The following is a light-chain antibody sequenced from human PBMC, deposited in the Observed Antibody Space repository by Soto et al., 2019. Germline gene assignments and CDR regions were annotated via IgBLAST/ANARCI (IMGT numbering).Light chain of an antibody. CDR1: TSDVGAYNY. CDR3: SSYTGSSARYV. J-gene: IGLJ1*01. V-gene: IGLV2-14*01. CDR2: DVS. Sequence: QSVLTQPASVSGSPGQSITIPCTGTTSDVGAYNYVSWYQQHPGKAPKLMISDVSNRPSGVSNRFSGSKSGNTASLTISGLQAEDEAEYYCSSYTGSSARYVFGTGTKLTVL.